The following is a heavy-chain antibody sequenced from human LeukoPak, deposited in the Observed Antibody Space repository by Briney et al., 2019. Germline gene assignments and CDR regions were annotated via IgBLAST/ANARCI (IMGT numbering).Heavy chain of an antibody. CDR1: GFTFSSYG. V-gene: IGHV3-30*18. CDR3: AKGGRYDYVWGTCDY. CDR2: ISYDGSNK. Sequence: GGSLRLSCAASGFTFSSYGMHWVRQAPGKGLEWVAVISYDGSNKYYADSVKGRFTISRDNSKNTLYLQMNSLRAEDTAVYYCAKGGRYDYVWGTCDYWGQGTLVTVSS. D-gene: IGHD3-16*01. J-gene: IGHJ4*02.